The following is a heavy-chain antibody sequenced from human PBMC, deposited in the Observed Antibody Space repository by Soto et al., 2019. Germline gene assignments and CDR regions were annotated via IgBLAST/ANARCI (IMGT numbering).Heavy chain of an antibody. CDR2: INSDGSST. Sequence: GGSLRLSCAASGFTFSSYWMHGVRQAPGKGLVWVSRINSDGSSTSYADSVKGRFTISRDNAKNTLYLQMNSLRAEDTAVYYCKRDGSLGYGMDVWGQGTTVTVSS. J-gene: IGHJ6*02. D-gene: IGHD3-10*01. V-gene: IGHV3-74*01. CDR3: KRDGSLGYGMDV. CDR1: GFTFSSYW.